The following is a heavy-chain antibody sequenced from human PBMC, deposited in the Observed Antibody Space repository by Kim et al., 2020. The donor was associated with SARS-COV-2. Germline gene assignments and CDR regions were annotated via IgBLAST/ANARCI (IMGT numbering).Heavy chain of an antibody. CDR1: GGSISSSSYY. V-gene: IGHV4-39*07. CDR2: IYYSGST. Sequence: SETLSLTCTVSGGSISSSSYYWGWIRQPPGKGLEWIGSIYYSGSTYYNPSLKSRVTISVDTSKNQFSLKLSSVTAADTAVYYCATQVKGGIQLWFDPIDYWGQGTLVTVSS. D-gene: IGHD5-18*01. J-gene: IGHJ4*02. CDR3: ATQVKGGIQLWFDPIDY.